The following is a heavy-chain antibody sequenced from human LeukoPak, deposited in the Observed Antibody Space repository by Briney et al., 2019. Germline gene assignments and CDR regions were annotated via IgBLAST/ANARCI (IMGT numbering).Heavy chain of an antibody. CDR2: IYSGGST. V-gene: IGHV3-53*01. D-gene: IGHD5-18*01. Sequence: PGGSLRLSCAASGFTVSSNYMSWVRQAPGKGLEWVSVIYSGGSTYYADSVKGRFTISRDNSKNTLYLQMNSLRAEDTAVYYCARDTAMDLYYYYGMDVWGQGTTVTVSS. J-gene: IGHJ6*02. CDR1: GFTVSSNY. CDR3: ARDTAMDLYYYYGMDV.